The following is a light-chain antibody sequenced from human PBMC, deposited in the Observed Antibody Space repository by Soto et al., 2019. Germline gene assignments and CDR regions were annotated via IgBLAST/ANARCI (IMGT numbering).Light chain of an antibody. CDR3: SSYTSSSTQV. CDR2: EVS. CDR1: SSDVGDYNY. J-gene: IGLJ1*01. V-gene: IGLV2-14*01. Sequence: QSVLTQPASVSGSPGQSITISCTGTSSDVGDYNYVSWYQQHPGKAPILMIYEVSNRPSGVSNRFSGTMSGNTASLTISGLQAEDEADYYCSSYTSSSTQVFGTGTKVTVL.